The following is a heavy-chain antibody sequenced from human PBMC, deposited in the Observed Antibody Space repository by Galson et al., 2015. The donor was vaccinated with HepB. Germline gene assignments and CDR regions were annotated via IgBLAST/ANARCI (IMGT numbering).Heavy chain of an antibody. Sequence: SLRLSCAASGFTFSSYAMSWVRQAPGKGLEWVSAISGSGGSTYYADSVKGRFTISRDNSKNTLYLQMNSLRAEDTAVYYCAKDPRGYDAFDIWGKGTMVTVSS. CDR1: GFTFSSYA. V-gene: IGHV3-23*01. D-gene: IGHD6-25*01. J-gene: IGHJ3*02. CDR2: ISGSGGST. CDR3: AKDPRGYDAFDI.